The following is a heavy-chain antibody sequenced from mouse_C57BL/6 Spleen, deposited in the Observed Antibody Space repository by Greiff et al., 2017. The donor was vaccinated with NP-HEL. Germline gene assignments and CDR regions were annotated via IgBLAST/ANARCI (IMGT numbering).Heavy chain of an antibody. J-gene: IGHJ4*01. CDR3: APYDYDEGDAMDY. V-gene: IGHV1-80*01. CDR1: GYAFSSYW. Sequence: QVQLKESGAELVKPGASVKISCKASGYAFSSYWMNWVKQRPGKGLEWIGQIYPGDGDTNYNGKFKGKATLTADKSSSTAYMQLSSLTSEDSAVYFCAPYDYDEGDAMDYWGQGTSVTVSS. CDR2: IYPGDGDT. D-gene: IGHD2-4*01.